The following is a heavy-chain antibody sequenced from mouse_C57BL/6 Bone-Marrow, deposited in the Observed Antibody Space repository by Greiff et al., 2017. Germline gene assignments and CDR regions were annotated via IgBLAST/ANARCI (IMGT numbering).Heavy chain of an antibody. CDR2: IHPNSGST. V-gene: IGHV1-64*01. CDR3: ARYYYGSSYDWYFDV. J-gene: IGHJ1*03. CDR1: GYTFTSYW. Sequence: QVQLQQPGAELVKPGASVKLSCKASGYTFTSYWMHWVKQRPGQGLEWIGMIHPNSGSTNYNEKSKSKATLTVDKSSSTAYMQLSSLTSEDSAVYYCARYYYGSSYDWYFDVWGTGTTVTVSS. D-gene: IGHD1-1*01.